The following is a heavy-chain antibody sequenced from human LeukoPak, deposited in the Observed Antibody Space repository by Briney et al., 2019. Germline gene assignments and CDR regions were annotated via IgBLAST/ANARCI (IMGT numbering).Heavy chain of an antibody. CDR2: IYYSGST. V-gene: IGHV4-59*12. Sequence: PSETLSLTCTVSGGSISSYYWSWIRQPPGKGLEWIGYIYYSGSTNYNPSLKSRVTISVDTSKNQFSLKLSSVTAADTAVYYCARDARGGYWSSWFDPWGQGTLVTVSS. J-gene: IGHJ5*02. CDR3: ARDARGGYWSSWFDP. CDR1: GGSISSYY. D-gene: IGHD3-22*01.